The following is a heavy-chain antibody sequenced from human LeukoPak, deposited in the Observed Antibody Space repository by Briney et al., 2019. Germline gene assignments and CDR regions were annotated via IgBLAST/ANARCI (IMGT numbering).Heavy chain of an antibody. CDR2: IKQDGSEK. CDR1: GFTFSSYW. D-gene: IGHD3-9*01. CDR3: AKDGGYKGHLTGYALDY. V-gene: IGHV3-7*01. Sequence: GGSLRLSCAASGFTFSSYWMSWVRQAPGKGLEWVANIKQDGSEKYYVDSVKGRFTISRDNSKNTLYLQMNSLRAEDTAVYYCAKDGGYKGHLTGYALDYWGQGTLVTVSS. J-gene: IGHJ4*02.